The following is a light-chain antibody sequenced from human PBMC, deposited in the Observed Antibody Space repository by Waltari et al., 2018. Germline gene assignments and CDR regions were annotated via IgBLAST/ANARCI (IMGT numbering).Light chain of an antibody. CDR3: GTWDSSLSVGV. J-gene: IGLJ3*02. CDR2: DND. Sequence: QSVLTQPPSVSAAPGQKVTISCSGSSSSIGNNFVSWYQQFPGTVPKHLISDNDKLPAGIPARFSASKSGTSATLGITGLQTGDEADYYCGTWDSSLSVGVFGGGTKLTVL. V-gene: IGLV1-51*01. CDR1: SSSIGNNF.